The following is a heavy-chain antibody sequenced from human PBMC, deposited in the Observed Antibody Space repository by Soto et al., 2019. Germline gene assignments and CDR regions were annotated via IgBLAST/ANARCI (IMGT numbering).Heavy chain of an antibody. D-gene: IGHD7-27*01. J-gene: IGHJ4*02. CDR2: IYYSGST. Sequence: SETLSLTCTVSGGSISSYYWSWIRQPPGKGLEWIGYIYYSGSTNYNPSLKSRVTISVDTSKNQFSLKLSSVTAADMAVYYCARRWGRTFDYWGQGTLVTVSS. CDR1: GGSISSYY. V-gene: IGHV4-59*08. CDR3: ARRWGRTFDY.